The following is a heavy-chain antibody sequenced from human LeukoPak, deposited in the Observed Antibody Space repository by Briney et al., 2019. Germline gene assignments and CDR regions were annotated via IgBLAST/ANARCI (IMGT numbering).Heavy chain of an antibody. CDR2: ISGSGGST. J-gene: IGHJ4*02. V-gene: IGHV3-23*01. CDR1: GSTFSSYA. CDR3: AKKALGVYYGDYPYFDY. D-gene: IGHD4-17*01. Sequence: GGSLRLSCAASGSTFSSYAMSWVRQAPGKGLEWVSAISGSGGSTYYADSVKGRFTISRDNSKNTLYLQMNSLRAEDTAVYYCAKKALGVYYGDYPYFDYWGQGTLVTVSS.